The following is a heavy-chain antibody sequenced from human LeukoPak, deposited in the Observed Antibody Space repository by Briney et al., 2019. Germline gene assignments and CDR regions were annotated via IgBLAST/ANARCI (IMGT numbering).Heavy chain of an antibody. V-gene: IGHV3-21*01. CDR1: GFTFSSYS. D-gene: IGHD2-2*01. CDR3: ARERSCRSPSCYEIAVAGTDAFDI. Sequence: GGSLRLSCAASGFTFSSYSMNWVRQAPGKGLEWVSSISSSSSYIYYADSVKGRFTISRDNAKNSLYLQMNSLRAEDTAVYYCARERSCRSPSCYEIAVAGTDAFDIWGQGTMVTVSS. J-gene: IGHJ3*02. CDR2: ISSSSSYI.